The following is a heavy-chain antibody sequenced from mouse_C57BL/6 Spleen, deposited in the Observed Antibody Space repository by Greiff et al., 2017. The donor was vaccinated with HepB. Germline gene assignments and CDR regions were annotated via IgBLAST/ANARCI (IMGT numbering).Heavy chain of an antibody. CDR1: GFTFSSYA. CDR3: ARDDYDGGNYFDY. V-gene: IGHV5-4*01. D-gene: IGHD2-4*01. CDR2: ISDGGSYT. J-gene: IGHJ2*01. Sequence: EVMLVESGGGLVKPGGSLKLSCAASGFTFSSYAMSWVRQTPEKRLEWVATISDGGSYTYYPDNVKGRFTISRDNAKNNLYLQMSHLKSEDTAMYYCARDDYDGGNYFDYWGQGTTLTVSS.